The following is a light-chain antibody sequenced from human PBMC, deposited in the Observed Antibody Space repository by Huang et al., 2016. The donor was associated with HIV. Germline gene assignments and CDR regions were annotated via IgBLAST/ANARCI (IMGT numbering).Light chain of an antibody. CDR1: QSLNNY. CDR3: QQTFSVPLT. J-gene: IGKJ4*01. CDR2: AAS. V-gene: IGKV1-39*01. Sequence: DLQMTQSPSSLSASVGDRVSITCRASQSLNNYFNWYQQKPGKAPKLLIHAASTLQNGVTPRLDDSVSGTDFTLTITNLQPEDSATYYCQQTFSVPLTFGGGTKVEIK.